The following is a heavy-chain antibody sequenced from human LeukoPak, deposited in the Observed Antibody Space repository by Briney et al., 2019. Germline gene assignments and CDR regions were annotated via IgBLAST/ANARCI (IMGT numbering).Heavy chain of an antibody. V-gene: IGHV3-7*01. CDR1: GFTFSRYW. D-gene: IGHD5-18*01. Sequence: GGSLRLSCAASGFTFSRYWMCWVRQAPGKGLEWVATIKQDGSEIYYVDSVKGRFIISRDNAQNSLYLQMNSLRAEDTAVYYCARGGYDFDYWGQGTLVTVSS. J-gene: IGHJ4*02. CDR3: ARGGYDFDY. CDR2: IKQDGSEI.